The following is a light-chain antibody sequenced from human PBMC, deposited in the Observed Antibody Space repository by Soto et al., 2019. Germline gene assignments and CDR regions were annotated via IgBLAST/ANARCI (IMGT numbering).Light chain of an antibody. CDR3: QQSNNFPLT. CDR1: QGISSR. CDR2: SAS. Sequence: DILMTQSPSSVSASVGDRVTITCRASQGISSRLAWYQQKPGKAPNLLIYSASSLQTGVPSRFSGSGSETDFTLTIGSLQPEDFSTYYCQQSNNFPLTFGGGTKVEIK. V-gene: IGKV1-12*01. J-gene: IGKJ4*01.